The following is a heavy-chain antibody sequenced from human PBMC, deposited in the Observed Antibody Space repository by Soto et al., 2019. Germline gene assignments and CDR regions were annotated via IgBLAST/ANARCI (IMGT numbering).Heavy chain of an antibody. D-gene: IGHD6-13*01. J-gene: IGHJ4*02. CDR1: GYTFTGYY. CDR2: INPNSGGT. Sequence: QVQLVQSGAEVKKPGASVKVSCKAPGYTFTGYYMHWVRQAPGQGLEWMGWINPNSGGTNYAQKFQGWVTMTRDTSISTAYMELSRLRSDDTAVYYCARARSRQQLGEFDYWGQGTLVTVSS. V-gene: IGHV1-2*04. CDR3: ARARSRQQLGEFDY.